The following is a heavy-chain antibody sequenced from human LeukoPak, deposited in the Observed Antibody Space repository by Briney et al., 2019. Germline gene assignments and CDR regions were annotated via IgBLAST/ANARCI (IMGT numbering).Heavy chain of an antibody. CDR2: INHSGST. V-gene: IGHV4-34*01. CDR3: ARYPKTSSYDFWSGYYKAGFDY. CDR1: GGSFSGYY. D-gene: IGHD3-3*01. J-gene: IGHJ4*02. Sequence: MPSETLSLTCAVYGGSFSGYYWSWIRQPPGKGLEWIGEINHSGSTNYNPSLKSRVTISVDTSKNQFSLKLSSVTAADTAVYYCARYPKTSSYDFWSGYYKAGFDYWGQGTLVTVSS.